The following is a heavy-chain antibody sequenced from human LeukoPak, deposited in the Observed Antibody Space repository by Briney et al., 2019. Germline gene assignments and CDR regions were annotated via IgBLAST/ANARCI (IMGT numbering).Heavy chain of an antibody. Sequence: ASVKVSCKASGYTFSTYGITWVRQAPGQGLEWMGWINGYNGNTNYAQKFQGRVTMTTDTSTSTAYMELRSLRSDDTAVYYCVRQVDIVMALPVYWGQGTLVTVSS. J-gene: IGHJ4*02. CDR3: VRQVDIVMALPVY. V-gene: IGHV1-18*01. D-gene: IGHD5-12*01. CDR1: GYTFSTYG. CDR2: INGYNGNT.